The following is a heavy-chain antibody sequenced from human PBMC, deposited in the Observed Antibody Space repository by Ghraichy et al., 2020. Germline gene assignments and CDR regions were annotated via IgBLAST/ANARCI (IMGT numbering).Heavy chain of an antibody. CDR1: GGSISSGGYY. V-gene: IGHV4-31*03. J-gene: IGHJ6*02. D-gene: IGHD3-3*01. CDR3: ARDRRSGSYGMDV. Sequence: SETLSLTCTVSGGSISSGGYYWSWIRQHPGKGLEWIGYIYYSGSTYYNPSLKSRVTISVDTSKNQFSLKLSSVTAADTAVYYCARDRRSGSYGMDVWGQGTMVTVSS. CDR2: IYYSGST.